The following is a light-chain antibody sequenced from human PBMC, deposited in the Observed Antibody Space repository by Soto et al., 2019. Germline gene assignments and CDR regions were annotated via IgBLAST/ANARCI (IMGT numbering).Light chain of an antibody. J-gene: IGKJ5*01. CDR1: QDIRND. CDR2: AAS. V-gene: IGKV1-17*01. Sequence: IQRPQSPSSLSASAGDSVKTNCRASQDIRNDLGWYKQKTGKDPKRMIYAASSLQSGVPSRFSGIESGTEFTLTLRRLQPEECATYDGLQPNSYPVTCGQWARREIK. CDR3: LQPNSYPVT.